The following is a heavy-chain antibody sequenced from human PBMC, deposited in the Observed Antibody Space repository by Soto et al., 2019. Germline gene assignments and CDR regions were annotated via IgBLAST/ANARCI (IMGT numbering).Heavy chain of an antibody. D-gene: IGHD3-22*01. CDR3: ARDGRIEYYYDSSGYYYGPMDV. J-gene: IGHJ6*02. V-gene: IGHV3-23*01. CDR2: ISASGGST. CDR1: GFTFSSYA. Sequence: PGGSLRLSCAASGFTFSSYAMSWVRQAPGKGLEWVSTISASGGSTYHADSVKGRFTISRDNAKNSLYLQMNSLRAEDTAVYYCARDGRIEYYYDSSGYYYGPMDVWGQGTTVTVSS.